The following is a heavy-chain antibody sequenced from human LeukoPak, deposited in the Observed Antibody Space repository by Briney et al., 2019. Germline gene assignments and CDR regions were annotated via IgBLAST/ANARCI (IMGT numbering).Heavy chain of an antibody. J-gene: IGHJ4*02. D-gene: IGHD3-16*01. CDR1: GGSISSYY. Sequence: SETLSLTCTVSGGSISSYYWSWIRQPAGKGLEWIGRIYTSGSTNYNPSLKSRVTMSVDTSKNQFSLKLSSVTAADTAVYYCARFGSDTYGYKCYFDSWGQGALAGVSS. CDR2: IYTSGST. V-gene: IGHV4-4*07. CDR3: ARFGSDTYGYKCYFDS.